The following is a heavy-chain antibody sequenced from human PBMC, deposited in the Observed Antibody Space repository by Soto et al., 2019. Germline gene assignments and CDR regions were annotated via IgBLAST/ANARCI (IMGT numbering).Heavy chain of an antibody. V-gene: IGHV3-23*01. CDR3: ANSSGWGTSCFDV. J-gene: IGHJ6*04. D-gene: IGHD3-10*01. CDR1: GFGFNGYG. Sequence: EVQLLQSGGGLVQPGGSLRLSCAASGFGFNGYGMSWVRQTPGKGLEWVATITGTTCRTNYADNVQDRFTISADKSTNTLYLEMNSLRSDDTAVYYCANSSGWGTSCFDVWGKGATVIVSS. CDR2: ITGTTCRT.